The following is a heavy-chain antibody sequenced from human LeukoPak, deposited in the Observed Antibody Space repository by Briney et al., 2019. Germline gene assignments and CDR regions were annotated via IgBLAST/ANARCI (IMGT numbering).Heavy chain of an antibody. J-gene: IGHJ4*02. CDR2: ISGSGGST. CDR3: ARDNYLQWLVPDTLDY. Sequence: PGGSLRLSCAASGFTFSSYAMSWVRQAPGKGLEWVSAISGSGGSTYYADSMKGRFTISRDNSKNTLYLQMNSLRAEDTAVYYCARDNYLQWLVPDTLDYWGQGTLVTVSS. CDR1: GFTFSSYA. V-gene: IGHV3-23*01. D-gene: IGHD6-19*01.